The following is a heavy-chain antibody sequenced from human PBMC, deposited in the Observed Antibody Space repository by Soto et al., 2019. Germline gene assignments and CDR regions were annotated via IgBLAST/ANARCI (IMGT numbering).Heavy chain of an antibody. CDR3: ARDSVRDYLYYYYGMDV. CDR1: GFTFSSYT. CDR2: IGTSSSYI. Sequence: LRLSCAASGFTFSSYTMNWVRQAPGRGLEWVSSIGTSSSYIYYADSVKGRFTISRDNAKNSLFLQMNSLRADDTAVYYCARDSVRDYLYYYYGMDVWGQGTTVTVS. V-gene: IGHV3-21*01. J-gene: IGHJ6*02. D-gene: IGHD4-17*01.